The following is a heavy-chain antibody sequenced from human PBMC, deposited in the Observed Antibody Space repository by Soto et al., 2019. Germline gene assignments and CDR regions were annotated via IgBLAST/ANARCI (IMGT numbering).Heavy chain of an antibody. D-gene: IGHD3-22*01. CDR3: AQYTYYHDTSGYYTFDY. CDR2: ISYDGRNK. Sequence: GGSLRLSCAASGLTFSSYGMHWVRQAPGRGLEWVAGISYDGRNKYYVDSVKGRFTISRDNSKNTLDLQMNSLRVEDTAVFYCAQYTYYHDTSGYYTFDYWDQAALVTVSS. J-gene: IGHJ4*02. CDR1: GLTFSSYG. V-gene: IGHV3-30*18.